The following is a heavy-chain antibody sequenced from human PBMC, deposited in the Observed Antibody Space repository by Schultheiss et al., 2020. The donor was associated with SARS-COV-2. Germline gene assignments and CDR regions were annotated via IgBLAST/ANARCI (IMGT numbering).Heavy chain of an antibody. CDR1: GFTFSSYS. CDR3: TSSSSSTVRYYYYMDV. Sequence: GESLKISCAASGFTFSSYSMNWVRQASGKGLEWVGRIRSKANSYATAYAASVKGRFTISRDDSKNTAYLQMNSLKTEDTAVYYCTSSSSSTVRYYYYMDVWGKGTTVTVSS. CDR2: IRSKANSYAT. D-gene: IGHD3-22*01. J-gene: IGHJ6*03. V-gene: IGHV3-73*01.